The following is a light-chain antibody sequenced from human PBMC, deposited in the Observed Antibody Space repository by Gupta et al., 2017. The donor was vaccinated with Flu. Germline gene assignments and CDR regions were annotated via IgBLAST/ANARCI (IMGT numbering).Light chain of an antibody. CDR2: GHR. CDR3: QYYDISLSGYHVV. V-gene: IGLV1-40*01. Sequence: QSVLTQPPSVSGAPGQRVPISCTGSSSNIRAGYDVHWYPQLPGTAPKLPIHGHRHRPSGAPDRVAGSKSGTSASRAITGLQAEDEADYYCQYYDISLSGYHVVFGGGTKLTVL. J-gene: IGLJ2*01. CDR1: SSNIRAGYD.